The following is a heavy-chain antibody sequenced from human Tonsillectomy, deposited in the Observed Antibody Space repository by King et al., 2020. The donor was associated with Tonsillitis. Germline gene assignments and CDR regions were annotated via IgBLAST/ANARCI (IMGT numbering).Heavy chain of an antibody. J-gene: IGHJ4*02. V-gene: IGHV3-30*04. CDR2: ISSDGNNQ. CDR1: GFTFNTYA. Sequence: QVQLVESGGGVVQPGRSLRLSCAASGFTFNTYALHWVRQAPGKGLEWVAVISSDGNNQYYADSVKGRLTISRDNSKNTLYLQMDSLRAEDTAVYYCARRGEVRWSGEVYYGCDDWGQGTLVTGSS. CDR3: ARRGEVRWSGEVYYGCDD. D-gene: IGHD3-10*01.